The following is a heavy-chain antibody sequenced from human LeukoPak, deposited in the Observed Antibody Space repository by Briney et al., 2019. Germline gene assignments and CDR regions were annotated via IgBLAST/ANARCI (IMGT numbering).Heavy chain of an antibody. CDR1: GFSFTTYA. CDR2: ILFDGTNQ. CDR3: ARDFRDYRDYVAYFDS. J-gene: IGHJ4*02. D-gene: IGHD4-17*01. Sequence: GRSLRPSSAAPGFSFTTYAMHWVRQAPDSGLEWVSVILFDGTNQYYADSVKGRFTSSRDNSTNTLYLQMNSLKVEDTAVYYCARDFRDYRDYVAYFDSWGQGTLVTVSS. V-gene: IGHV3-30-3*01.